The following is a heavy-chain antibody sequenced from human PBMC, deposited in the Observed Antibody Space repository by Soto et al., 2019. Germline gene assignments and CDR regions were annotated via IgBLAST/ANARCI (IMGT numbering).Heavy chain of an antibody. D-gene: IGHD5-18*01. J-gene: IGHJ4*02. CDR3: ARGGGYSYGFDY. CDR1: GFTFSTYT. V-gene: IGHV3-48*02. CDR2: ISSSSGTI. Sequence: EVQVVESGGGLVQPGGSLRLSCAASGFTFSTYTMNWVRQAPGKGLEWISYISSSSGTIYYADSVKGRFAISRDNPKNSPYLPMNRLRDGDTAVYYCARGGGYSYGFDYWGQGTLVTVSS.